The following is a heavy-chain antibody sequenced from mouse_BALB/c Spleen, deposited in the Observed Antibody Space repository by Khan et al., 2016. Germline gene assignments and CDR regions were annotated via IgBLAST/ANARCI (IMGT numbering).Heavy chain of an antibody. CDR1: GYAFTNYG. V-gene: IGHV9-1*02. CDR2: IKTYSGEA. CDR3: FRRRLLDLYYAMDY. D-gene: IGHD3-2*02. J-gene: IGHJ4*01. Sequence: QIQLVQSGPEVKKPGETAKISCKASGYAFTNYGMNWVKQAPGKGLKWMGWIKTYSGEATYAADFKGRFAFSLETSASTASLQINSLKDEDMATYYCFRRRLLDLYYAMDYWGQGTSVTVSA.